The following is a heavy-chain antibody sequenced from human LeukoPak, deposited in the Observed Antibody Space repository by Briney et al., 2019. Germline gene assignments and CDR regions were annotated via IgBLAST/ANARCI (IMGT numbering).Heavy chain of an antibody. V-gene: IGHV3-21*01. CDR2: ISSSKSYI. Sequence: PGGSLRLSCAASGXSFSSYSMNWVRQAPGKGLEWVSSISSSKSYIFYADSVKGRFTISRDNAKNSLYLEMTSLRAEDTAVYYCASGSPAGDYWGQGTLVTVSS. J-gene: IGHJ4*02. D-gene: IGHD1-26*01. CDR1: GXSFSSYS. CDR3: ASGSPAGDY.